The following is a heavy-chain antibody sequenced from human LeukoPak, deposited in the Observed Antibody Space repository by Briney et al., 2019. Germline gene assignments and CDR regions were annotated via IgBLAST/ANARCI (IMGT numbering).Heavy chain of an antibody. CDR1: GGFISSGGYY. CDR3: ARVPYYYDSSGYPWWWFDP. CDR2: IYYSGST. J-gene: IGHJ5*02. V-gene: IGHV4-31*03. Sequence: PSETLSLTCTVSGGFISSGGYYWSWIRQHPGKGLEWIGYIYYSGSTYYNPSLKSRVTISVDTSKNQFSLKLSSVTATDTAVYYCARVPYYYDSSGYPWWWFDPWGQGTLVTVSS. D-gene: IGHD3-22*01.